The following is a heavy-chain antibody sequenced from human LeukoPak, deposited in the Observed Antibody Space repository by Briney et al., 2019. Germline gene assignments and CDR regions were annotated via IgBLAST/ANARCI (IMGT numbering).Heavy chain of an antibody. CDR2: INPNSGGT. V-gene: IGHV1-2*02. J-gene: IGHJ5*02. D-gene: IGHD1-26*01. Sequence: ASVKVSCKASVYTFTGYYMHWVRHAPGQGLEWMGWINPNSGGTNYAQTFQGRVTMSRDTSISTHYMELSRLRSDDTAVYYCARAVGATRVSGFDPWGQGTLVTVSS. CDR3: ARAVGATRVSGFDP. CDR1: VYTFTGYY.